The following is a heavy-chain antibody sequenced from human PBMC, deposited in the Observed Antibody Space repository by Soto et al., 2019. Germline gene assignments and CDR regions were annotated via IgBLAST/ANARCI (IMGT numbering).Heavy chain of an antibody. D-gene: IGHD3-10*01. CDR2: MNPNSGNT. J-gene: IGHJ6*02. CDR3: ASSWFGELYYGMDV. V-gene: IGHV1-8*01. Sequence: GASVKVSCKASGYTFTSYDINWVRQATGQGLELMGWMNPNSGNTGYAQKFQGRVTMTRNTSISTAYMELSSLRSEDTAVYYCASSWFGELYYGMDVWGQGTTVTVYS. CDR1: GYTFTSYD.